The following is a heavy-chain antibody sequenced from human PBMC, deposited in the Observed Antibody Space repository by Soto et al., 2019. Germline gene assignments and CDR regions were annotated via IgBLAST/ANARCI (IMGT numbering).Heavy chain of an antibody. J-gene: IGHJ4*02. CDR2: INHSGST. CDR1: GGSFSGYY. D-gene: IGHD3-3*01. Sequence: ASDTLXLTCAVYGGSFSGYYWSWIRQPPGKGLEWIGEINHSGSTNYNPSLKSRVTISVDTSKNQFSLKLSSVTAADTAVYYCARAYDFWSGYYKWNFDYWGQGTLVTVSS. V-gene: IGHV4-34*01. CDR3: ARAYDFWSGYYKWNFDY.